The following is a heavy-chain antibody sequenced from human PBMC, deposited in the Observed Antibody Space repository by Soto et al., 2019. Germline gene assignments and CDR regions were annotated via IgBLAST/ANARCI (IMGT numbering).Heavy chain of an antibody. J-gene: IGHJ5*02. Sequence: SETLSLTCRVAGGSISGFYWSWIRKTAGKGLEWIGRIYATGTTDYTPSLKSRVMMSVDTSKKQFSLKLRSVTAADMAVYYCVRDGTKTLRDWFDPWGQGISVTVSS. CDR1: GGSISGFY. D-gene: IGHD1-1*01. V-gene: IGHV4-4*07. CDR2: IYATGTT. CDR3: VRDGTKTLRDWFDP.